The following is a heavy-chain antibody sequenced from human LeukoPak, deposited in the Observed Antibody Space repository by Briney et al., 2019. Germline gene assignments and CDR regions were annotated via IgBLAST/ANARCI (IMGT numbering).Heavy chain of an antibody. J-gene: IGHJ1*01. CDR3: ARAGQQLSPFQH. Sequence: GGSLRLSCAASGFTFSSYAMSWVRQAPGKGLEWVSAISGSGDSTYYADSVKGRFTISRDNSKNTLYLQMNSLRAEDTAVYYCARAGQQLSPFQHWGQGTLVTVSS. CDR2: ISGSGDST. V-gene: IGHV3-23*01. D-gene: IGHD6-13*01. CDR1: GFTFSSYA.